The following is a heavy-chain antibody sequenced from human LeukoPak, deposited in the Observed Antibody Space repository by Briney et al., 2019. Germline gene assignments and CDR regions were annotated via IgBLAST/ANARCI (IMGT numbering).Heavy chain of an antibody. Sequence: SETLSLSCTVSGGSISSSSYYWGWIRQPPGKGLGWIGSIYYSGSTYYNPSLKSRVTISVDTSKNQFSLKLSSVTAAGTAVYYCAGTARGIDSSGYYYYYYYMDVWGKGTTVTVSS. CDR3: AGTARGIDSSGYYYYYYYMDV. CDR2: IYYSGST. D-gene: IGHD3-22*01. V-gene: IGHV4-39*07. J-gene: IGHJ6*03. CDR1: GGSISSSSYY.